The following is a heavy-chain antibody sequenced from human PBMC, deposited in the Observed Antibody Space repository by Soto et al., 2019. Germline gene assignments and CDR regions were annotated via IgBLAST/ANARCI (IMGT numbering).Heavy chain of an antibody. D-gene: IGHD1-26*01. Sequence: EVQLLESGGGLVQPGGSLRLSCAASGFTFSSYAMRWVRQAPGKGLEWVSAISGSGGSTYYADSVKGRFTISRDNSKYTLYLQMNSLRAEDTAVYYCARRGSGSDYDYWGQGTLVTVSS. CDR1: GFTFSSYA. J-gene: IGHJ4*02. CDR2: ISGSGGST. CDR3: ARRGSGSDYDY. V-gene: IGHV3-23*01.